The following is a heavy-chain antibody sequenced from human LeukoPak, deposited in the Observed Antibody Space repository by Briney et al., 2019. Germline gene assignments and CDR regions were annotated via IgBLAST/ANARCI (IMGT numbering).Heavy chain of an antibody. Sequence: GRSLRLSCAASGFTFSGSAMHWVRQASGKGLEWVGRIRSKANSYATAYAASVKGRFTISGDDSKNTAYLQMNSLKTEDTAVYYCTSHGYSYGLYFDYWGQGTLVTVSS. CDR1: GFTFSGSA. J-gene: IGHJ4*02. D-gene: IGHD5-18*01. CDR2: IRSKANSYAT. CDR3: TSHGYSYGLYFDY. V-gene: IGHV3-73*01.